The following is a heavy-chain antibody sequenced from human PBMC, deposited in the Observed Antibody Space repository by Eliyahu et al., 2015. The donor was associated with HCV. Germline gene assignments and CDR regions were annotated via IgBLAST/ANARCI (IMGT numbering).Heavy chain of an antibody. Sequence: EVQLLESGGGLVQPGGSLRLSCAASGFTFSSYAMSWVRQAPGKGLEWVSAISGSGGSTYYADSVKGRFTISRDNSKNTLYLQMNSLRAEDTAVYYCAKPFTFGGVIVIPSADWYFDYWGQGTLVTVSS. CDR2: ISGSGGST. V-gene: IGHV3-23*01. CDR3: AKPFTFGGVIVIPSADWYFDY. D-gene: IGHD3-16*02. CDR1: GFTFSSYA. J-gene: IGHJ4*02.